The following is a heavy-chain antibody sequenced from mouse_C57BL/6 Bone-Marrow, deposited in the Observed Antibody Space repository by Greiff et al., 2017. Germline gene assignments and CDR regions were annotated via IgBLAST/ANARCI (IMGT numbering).Heavy chain of an antibody. CDR3: ARIGY. Sequence: EVMLVESGGDLVKPGGSLKLSCAASGFTFSSYGMSWVRQTPDKRLEWVATISSGGSYTYYPDSVKGRFTISRDNAKNTLYLQMSSLKSEDTAMYYCARIGYWGQGTTLTVSS. V-gene: IGHV5-6*01. CDR2: ISSGGSYT. D-gene: IGHD2-14*01. CDR1: GFTFSSYG. J-gene: IGHJ2*01.